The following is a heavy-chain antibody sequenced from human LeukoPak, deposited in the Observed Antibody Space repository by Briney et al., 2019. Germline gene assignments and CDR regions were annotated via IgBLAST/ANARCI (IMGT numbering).Heavy chain of an antibody. CDR3: ARAYNSGSYDAFDI. J-gene: IGHJ3*02. D-gene: IGHD1-26*01. V-gene: IGHV1-69*05. CDR1: GGTFSSYA. Sequence: SVKVSCKASGGTFSSYAISWVRQAPGQGLEWMGGIIPIFGTANYAQKFQGRVTITTDESTSTAYMELSSLRSEDTAVYYCARAYNSGSYDAFDIWGQGTMVTVSS. CDR2: IIPIFGTA.